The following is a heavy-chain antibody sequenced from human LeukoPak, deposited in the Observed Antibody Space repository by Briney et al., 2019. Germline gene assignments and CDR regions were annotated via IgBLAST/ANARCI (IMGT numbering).Heavy chain of an antibody. CDR1: GYTLTSYY. CDR2: INPDSAGT. CDR3: ARGQIDCSSTSCYTYGFDP. D-gene: IGHD2-2*02. Sequence: ASVKVSCKASGYTLTSYYMRWVRQAPGQGLEWMGWINPDSAGTNYAQEFQGRVTMTRDTSISTAYMDLSRLRSDDTAVYYCARGQIDCSSTSCYTYGFDPWGPGTPVTVSS. J-gene: IGHJ5*02. V-gene: IGHV1-2*02.